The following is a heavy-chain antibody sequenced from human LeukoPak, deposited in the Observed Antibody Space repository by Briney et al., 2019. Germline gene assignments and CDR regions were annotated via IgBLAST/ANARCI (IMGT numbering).Heavy chain of an antibody. Sequence: GRSLRLSCAASGFTFSSYAMHWVRQAPGKGLEWVAVISYDGSNKYYADSVEGRFTISRDNSKNTLYLQMNSLRAEDTAVYYCAREYWGYSYGYIGYWGQGTLVTVSS. V-gene: IGHV3-30*04. CDR2: ISYDGSNK. CDR1: GFTFSSYA. J-gene: IGHJ4*02. D-gene: IGHD5-18*01. CDR3: AREYWGYSYGYIGY.